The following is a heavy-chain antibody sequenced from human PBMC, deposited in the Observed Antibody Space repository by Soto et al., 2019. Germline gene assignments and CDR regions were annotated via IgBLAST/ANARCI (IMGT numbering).Heavy chain of an antibody. CDR1: GGSISSYY. V-gene: IGHV4-59*08. CDR3: ARHAHYDFWSGVSGWFDP. J-gene: IGHJ5*02. CDR2: IYYSGST. Sequence: SETLSLTCTVSGGSISSYYWSWIRQPPGKGLEWIGYIYYSGSTNYNPSLKSRVTISVDTSKNQFPLKLNSVTAADTAVYYCARHAHYDFWSGVSGWFDPWGQGTLVTVSS. D-gene: IGHD3-3*01.